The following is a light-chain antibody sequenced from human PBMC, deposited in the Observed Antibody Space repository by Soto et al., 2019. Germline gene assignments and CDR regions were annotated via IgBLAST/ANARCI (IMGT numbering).Light chain of an antibody. V-gene: IGKV3-20*01. Sequence: EIVLTQFPGTLSLSPGERATLSCRASQSVSISSIAWYQQKPGQAPRLLFYGASRRAAGIPDTFSGSGSGTDFTLTISRLEPEDFAVYYCQRFDSSSLSFGGGTKVEI. CDR3: QRFDSSSLS. CDR1: QSVSISS. J-gene: IGKJ4*01. CDR2: GAS.